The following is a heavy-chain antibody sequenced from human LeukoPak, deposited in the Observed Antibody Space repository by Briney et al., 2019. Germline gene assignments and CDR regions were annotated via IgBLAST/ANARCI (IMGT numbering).Heavy chain of an antibody. J-gene: IGHJ6*02. CDR2: ISWDGGST. V-gene: IGHV3-43D*03. CDR3: AKDIGDYARYYYYYYGMDV. Sequence: GGSLRLSCAASGFTFSSYAMHWVRQAPGKGLEWVSLISWDGGSTYYADSVKGRFTISRDNSKNSLYLQMNSLRAEDTALYYCAKDIGDYARYYYYYYGMDVWGQGTTVTVSS. CDR1: GFTFSSYA. D-gene: IGHD4-17*01.